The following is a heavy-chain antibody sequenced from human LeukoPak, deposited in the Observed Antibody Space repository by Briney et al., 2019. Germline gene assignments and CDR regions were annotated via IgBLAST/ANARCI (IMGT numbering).Heavy chain of an antibody. J-gene: IGHJ5*02. V-gene: IGHV1-69*06. CDR2: IIPIFGTA. Sequence: ASVKVSCKASGGTFSSYAISWVRQAPGQGLEWMGGIIPIFGTANYAQKFQGRVTITADKSTSTASMELSSLRSEDTAVYYCARGCSSTSCYDRRRWFDPWGQGTLVTVSS. CDR3: ARGCSSTSCYDRRRWFDP. CDR1: GGTFSSYA. D-gene: IGHD2-2*01.